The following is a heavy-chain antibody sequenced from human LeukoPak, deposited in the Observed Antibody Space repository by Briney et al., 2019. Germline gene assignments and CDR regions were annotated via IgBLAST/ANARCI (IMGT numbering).Heavy chain of an antibody. CDR3: VKYQLFYSNYWRDAFDT. D-gene: IGHD6-13*01. Sequence: GGSLRLSCAASGFTFSDYYMSWIRQAPGKGLEWVSYISSSGSTIYYADSVKGRFTISRENSKNTLYLQMNSLRVEDTAVYYCVKYQLFYSNYWRDAFDTWGLGTMVTVSS. V-gene: IGHV3-11*01. J-gene: IGHJ3*02. CDR1: GFTFSDYY. CDR2: ISSSGSTI.